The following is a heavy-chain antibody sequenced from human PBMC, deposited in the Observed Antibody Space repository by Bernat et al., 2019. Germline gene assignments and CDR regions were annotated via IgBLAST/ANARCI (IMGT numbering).Heavy chain of an antibody. CDR1: GGSISRGGYS. CDR3: ARNNSSCWGRFHWFDS. V-gene: IGHV4-30-2*06. J-gene: IGHJ5*01. D-gene: IGHD6-6*01. Sequence: QLQLQESGSVLVKPSQTLSLTCAVSGGSISRGGYSWSWIRQSPVKGLEWIGYIYHSGNNYDNPSLKNRVTMSVDRSKKQFSLKLTSVTAAETAVYYCARNNSSCWGRFHWFDSGGQGALVTGSP. CDR2: IYHSGNN.